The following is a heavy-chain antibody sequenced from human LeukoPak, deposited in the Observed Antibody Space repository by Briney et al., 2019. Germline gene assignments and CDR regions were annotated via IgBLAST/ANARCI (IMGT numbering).Heavy chain of an antibody. D-gene: IGHD3-10*01. V-gene: IGHV3-33*01. Sequence: GRSLRLSCAAPGFTFSGYGMHWVRQAPGKGLEWVAVIWYDGSNKYYADSVKGRFTISRDNSKNTLYLQMNSLRAEDTAVYYCARLYGSHNYLDYWGQGTLVTVSS. CDR3: ARLYGSHNYLDY. J-gene: IGHJ4*02. CDR2: IWYDGSNK. CDR1: GFTFSGYG.